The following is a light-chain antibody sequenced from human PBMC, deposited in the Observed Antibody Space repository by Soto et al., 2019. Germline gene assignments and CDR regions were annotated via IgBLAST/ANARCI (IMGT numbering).Light chain of an antibody. CDR3: QQYYSTPLT. Sequence: DIVMTQSQDSLAVSLGERATINCKSSQSVLYSSNNKNYLAWYQQKPGQPPKLRIYWASTRASGVPDRFSGRGSGTDFTLTISSLQAEDVAVYYCQQYYSTPLTFGGGTKVEIK. J-gene: IGKJ4*01. CDR1: QSVLYSSNNKNY. CDR2: WAS. V-gene: IGKV4-1*01.